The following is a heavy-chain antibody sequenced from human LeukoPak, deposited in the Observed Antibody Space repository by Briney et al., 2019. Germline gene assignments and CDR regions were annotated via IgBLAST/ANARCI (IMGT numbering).Heavy chain of an antibody. Sequence: PSETLSLTCTVSGGSISSYYWSWIRQPPGKGLEWIGYIYYSGSTNYNPSLKSRVTISVDTSKIQFSLKLSSVTAADTAVYYCVRASYSSSWFDPWGQGTLVTVSS. CDR2: IYYSGST. D-gene: IGHD6-13*01. CDR3: VRASYSSSWFDP. V-gene: IGHV4-59*01. CDR1: GGSISSYY. J-gene: IGHJ5*02.